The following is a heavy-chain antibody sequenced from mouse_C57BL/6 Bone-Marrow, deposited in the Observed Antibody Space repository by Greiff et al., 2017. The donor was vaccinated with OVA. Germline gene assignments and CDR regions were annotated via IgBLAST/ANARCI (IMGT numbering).Heavy chain of an antibody. J-gene: IGHJ2*01. CDR1: GYTFTDYY. CDR3: ARDGYYYFEY. Sequence: EVQLQQSGPELVKPGASVKISCKASGYTFTDYYMNWVKQSHGKSLEWIGDINPNNGGTSYNQKFKGKATLTVDKSSSTAYMELRSLTSEDSAVYYCARDGYYYFEYWGQGTTLTVSS. D-gene: IGHD2-3*01. CDR2: INPNNGGT. V-gene: IGHV1-26*01.